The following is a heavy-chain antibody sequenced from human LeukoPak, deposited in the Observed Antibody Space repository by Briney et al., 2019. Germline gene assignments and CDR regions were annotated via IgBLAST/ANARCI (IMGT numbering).Heavy chain of an antibody. CDR2: ISGSGGST. CDR3: ASAGYSYGAFFD. CDR1: GFTFSSYG. Sequence: GGSLRLSCAASGFTFSSYGMSWVRQAPGKGLEWVSAISGSGGSTYYADSVKGRFTISRDNSKNTVYLQLNSLRAGDTAVYYCASAGYSYGAFFDWGQGTLVTVSS. V-gene: IGHV3-23*01. D-gene: IGHD5-18*01. J-gene: IGHJ4*02.